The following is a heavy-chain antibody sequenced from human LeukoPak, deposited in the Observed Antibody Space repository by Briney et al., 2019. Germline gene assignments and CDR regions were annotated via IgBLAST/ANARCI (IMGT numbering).Heavy chain of an antibody. CDR2: ISYDGSNK. CDR1: GFTFSSYA. V-gene: IGHV3-30-3*01. CDR3: ARDRNYYGSGRYDWFDS. J-gene: IGHJ5*01. D-gene: IGHD3-10*01. Sequence: GGSLRLSCAASGFTFSSYAMHWVRQAPGKGLEWVAVISYDGSNKYYADSVKGRFTISRDNSKNTLYLQMNSLRAEDTAVYYCARDRNYYGSGRYDWFDSWGQGTLVTVSS.